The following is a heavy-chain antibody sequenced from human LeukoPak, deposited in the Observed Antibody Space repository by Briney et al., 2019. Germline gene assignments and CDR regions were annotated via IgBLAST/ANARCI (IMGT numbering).Heavy chain of an antibody. CDR1: GFTFGSYA. CDR2: ISGSGGST. J-gene: IGHJ6*02. V-gene: IGHV3-23*01. D-gene: IGHD4-17*01. Sequence: GGSLRLSCAASGFTFGSYAMSWVRQAPGKGLEWVSAISGSGGSTYYADSVKGRFTISRDNSKSTLYLQMNSLRAEDTAVYYCAKVLSDDYGDYYYYYGMDVWGQGTTVTVSS. CDR3: AKVLSDDYGDYYYYYGMDV.